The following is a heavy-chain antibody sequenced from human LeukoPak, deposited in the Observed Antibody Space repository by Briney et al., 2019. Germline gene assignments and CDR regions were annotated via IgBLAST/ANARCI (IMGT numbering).Heavy chain of an antibody. D-gene: IGHD1-26*01. CDR3: ARGYRVVGATRPLYYFDY. V-gene: IGHV4-34*01. J-gene: IGHJ4*02. CDR1: GESFSGYY. CDR2: INHSGST. Sequence: SETLSLTCAVYGESFSGYYWTWIRQPPGKGLEWIGEINHSGSTDYNPSLKSRVTISLDTSKNQFSLRLSSVTAADTAMYYCARGYRVVGATRPLYYFDYWGQGTLVTVSS.